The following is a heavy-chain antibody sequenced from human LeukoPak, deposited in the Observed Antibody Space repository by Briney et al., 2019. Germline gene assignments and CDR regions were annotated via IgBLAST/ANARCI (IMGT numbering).Heavy chain of an antibody. CDR3: ARGYYDSSGPFDY. J-gene: IGHJ4*02. Sequence: SETLSLTCTVSGDSISSSSYYCGWIRQPPGKGLEWIGSIYYGGSTYYNPSIKSGFTISVDTSKNQFSLKLSSVTAADTAVYYCARGYYDSSGPFDYWGQGTLVTVSS. CDR2: IYYGGST. V-gene: IGHV4-39*01. D-gene: IGHD3-22*01. CDR1: GDSISSSSYY.